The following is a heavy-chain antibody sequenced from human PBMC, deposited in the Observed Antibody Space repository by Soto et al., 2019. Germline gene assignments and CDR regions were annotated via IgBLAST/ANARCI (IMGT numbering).Heavy chain of an antibody. Sequence: PSETLSLTCTVSGGSIGSGGYYWSWIRQHPGKGLEWIGYIYYSGITYHNPSLKSRVTISVDTSKNQFSLKLSSVTAANTAVYYCARSPGYYFDYWGQGTLVTVSS. J-gene: IGHJ4*02. CDR3: ARSPGYYFDY. CDR1: GGSIGSGGYY. CDR2: IYYSGIT. V-gene: IGHV4-31*03.